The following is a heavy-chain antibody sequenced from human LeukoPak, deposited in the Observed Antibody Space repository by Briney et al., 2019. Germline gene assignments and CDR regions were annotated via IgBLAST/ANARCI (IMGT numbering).Heavy chain of an antibody. CDR1: GFTFSSYA. CDR2: ISGSGDNT. CDR3: AKDRVTGGSVPGVVDY. D-gene: IGHD3-10*02. V-gene: IGHV3-23*01. J-gene: IGHJ4*02. Sequence: GGSLRLSCAASGFTFSSYAMGWVRRAPGKGLEWASSISGSGDNTYYADSVKGRFTMSRDNSKNTLSLQMNSLRAEDTAVYYCAKDRVTGGSVPGVVDYWGQGTLVTVSS.